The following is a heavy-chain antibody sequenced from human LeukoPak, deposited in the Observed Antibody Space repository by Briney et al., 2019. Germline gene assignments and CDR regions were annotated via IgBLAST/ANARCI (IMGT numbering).Heavy chain of an antibody. CDR1: GGSMSSYY. V-gene: IGHV4-59*08. Sequence: SETLSLTCTVSGGSMSSYYWSWLRQPPGKGLEWIGNIYYSGSTNYNPSLKSRVTISVDTSENQFSLKLSSVTAADTAVYYCARQGVATRIDPWGQGTLVTVSS. CDR3: ARQGVATRIDP. J-gene: IGHJ5*02. CDR2: IYYSGST. D-gene: IGHD2-15*01.